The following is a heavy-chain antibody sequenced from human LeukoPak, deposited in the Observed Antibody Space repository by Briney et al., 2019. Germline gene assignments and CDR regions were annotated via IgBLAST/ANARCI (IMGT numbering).Heavy chain of an antibody. Sequence: SETLSLTCTVSGGSISSYYWSWLRQPPGKGLEWIGYIYYSGSTNYNPSLRSRGTISVDTSKNQYSLKLSSVTAADTAVYYCATGNYYDSSGGFDYWGQGTLVTVSS. V-gene: IGHV4-59*01. CDR1: GGSISSYY. CDR2: IYYSGST. J-gene: IGHJ4*02. D-gene: IGHD3-22*01. CDR3: ATGNYYDSSGGFDY.